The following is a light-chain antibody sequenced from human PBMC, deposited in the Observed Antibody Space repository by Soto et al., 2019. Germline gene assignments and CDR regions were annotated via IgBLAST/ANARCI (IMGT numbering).Light chain of an antibody. CDR3: SSYTRSTTGL. J-gene: IGLJ7*01. CDR2: EVS. CDR1: ISDVGAYNY. V-gene: IGLV2-14*01. Sequence: QSALTQPASVSGSPGQSITISCTGSISDVGAYNYVSWYQQHPGKAPKLMIYEVSNRPSGVAFRFSGSKSGNTASLTISGLQAEDEGDYFCSSYTRSTTGLFGGGTQLTVL.